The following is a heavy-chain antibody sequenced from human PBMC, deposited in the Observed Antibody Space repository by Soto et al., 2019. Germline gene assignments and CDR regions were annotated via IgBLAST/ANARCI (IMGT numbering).Heavy chain of an antibody. J-gene: IGHJ3*02. CDR1: GGSISSSSYY. CDR3: ADYYDSSGYVSGAFDI. D-gene: IGHD3-22*01. Sequence: QLQLQESGPGLVKPSETLSLTCTVSGGSISSSSYYWGWIRQPPGKGLEWIGSIYYSGSTYYNPSLKSRVTISVDTSKNQFSLKLSSVTAADTAVYYCADYYDSSGYVSGAFDIWGQGTMVTVSS. CDR2: IYYSGST. V-gene: IGHV4-39*01.